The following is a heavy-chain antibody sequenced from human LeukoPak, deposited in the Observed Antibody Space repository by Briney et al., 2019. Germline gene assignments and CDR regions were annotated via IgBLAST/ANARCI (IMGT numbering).Heavy chain of an antibody. CDR3: ARGYFGRYFDWAFDY. CDR2: INSDGSST. V-gene: IGHV3-74*01. Sequence: GGSLRLSCAASGFTFSSYWMHWVRQAPGKGLVWVSRINSDGSSTSYADSVKGRFTISRDNAKNTLYLQMNSLRAEDTAVYYCARGYFGRYFDWAFDYWGQGTLVTVSS. D-gene: IGHD3-9*01. CDR1: GFTFSSYW. J-gene: IGHJ4*02.